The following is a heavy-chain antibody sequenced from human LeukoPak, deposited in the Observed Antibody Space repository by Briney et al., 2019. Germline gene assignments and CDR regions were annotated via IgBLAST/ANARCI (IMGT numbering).Heavy chain of an antibody. CDR1: GFTFSSYA. CDR2: ISYDGSNK. D-gene: IGHD1-26*01. CDR3: ARDRELPFDY. V-gene: IGHV3-30*04. J-gene: IGHJ4*02. Sequence: GGSLRLSCAASGFTFSSYAMHWVRQAPGKGLEWVAVISYDGSNKYYADSVKGRFTISRDNSKSTLYLQMNSLRAEDTAVYYCARDRELPFDYWGQGTLVTVSS.